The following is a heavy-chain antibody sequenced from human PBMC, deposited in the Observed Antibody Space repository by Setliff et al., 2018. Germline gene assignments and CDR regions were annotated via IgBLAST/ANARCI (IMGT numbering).Heavy chain of an antibody. D-gene: IGHD3-9*01. J-gene: IGHJ4*02. V-gene: IGHV4-4*07. CDR3: ARGYYDILTGYYIGY. CDR1: GGSISSYY. CDR2: IYIGGSA. Sequence: PSETLSLTCTVSGGSISSYYWSWIRQPAGKGLEWIGHIYIGGSANYNPSLKSRVTMSIDTSKNQFSLKLSSVTAADTAVYYCARGYYDILTGYYIGYWGQGTLVTVSS.